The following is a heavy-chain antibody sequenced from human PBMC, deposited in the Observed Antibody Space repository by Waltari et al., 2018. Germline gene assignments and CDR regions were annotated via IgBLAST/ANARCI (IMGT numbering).Heavy chain of an antibody. CDR2: ISGRGATP. CDR1: GFSFMGFA. Sequence: EVQLLESAGGLVQPGGALRLSCAASGFSFMGFAMSWVRQAPGGGLEWVSSISGRGATPFYADSVKGRFTIVRDNSKDTVYLQMNSLRVDDSAVYYCAKGSRGYTNYFFDYWGQGALVTVSS. D-gene: IGHD3-16*02. CDR3: AKGSRGYTNYFFDY. V-gene: IGHV3-23*01. J-gene: IGHJ4*02.